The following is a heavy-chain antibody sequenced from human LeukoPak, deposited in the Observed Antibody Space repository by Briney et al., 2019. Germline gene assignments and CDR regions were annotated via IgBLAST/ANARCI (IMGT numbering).Heavy chain of an antibody. CDR3: AKHLTNAYYDMIWFDP. J-gene: IGHJ5*02. D-gene: IGHD3-16*01. CDR1: GGSISNHY. Sequence: SETLSLTCTVSGGSISNHYWTWIRQAPGKGLEWIGYVYYSGSTNYNPSVKSRVTISVDTSNNQFSLRLSSVTAADSAVYYCAKHLTNAYYDMIWFDPWGQGTLVTVTS. V-gene: IGHV4-59*11. CDR2: VYYSGST.